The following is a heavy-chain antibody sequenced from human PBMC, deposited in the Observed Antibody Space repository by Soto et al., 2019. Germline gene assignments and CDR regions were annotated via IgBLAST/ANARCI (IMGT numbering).Heavy chain of an antibody. Sequence: ASVKVSCKASGYTFTDYYMHWVRQAPGQGLEWMGIINPDGGNTNYAQKFKGRVTMTRDTSTNTVYMELSGLRSDDSAVYYCVRGPETAKYYDILSGYYPAYWGQGTLVTVSS. CDR3: VRGPETAKYYDILSGYYPAY. J-gene: IGHJ4*02. CDR2: INPDGGNT. CDR1: GYTFTDYY. D-gene: IGHD3-9*01. V-gene: IGHV1-46*01.